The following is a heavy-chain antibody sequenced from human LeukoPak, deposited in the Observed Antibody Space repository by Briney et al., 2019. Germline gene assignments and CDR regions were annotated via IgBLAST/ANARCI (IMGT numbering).Heavy chain of an antibody. Sequence: GGSLRLSCAASGFTFRSYAMTWVRQAPGKGLEWVSEISNIATINYADSVKGRFTMSRDNAKNTLYVQMNSLGDEDTAVYYCTKGRWTGSQRLSDSWGQGALVTVSS. CDR2: ISNIATI. CDR3: TKGRWTGSQRLSDS. D-gene: IGHD5-12*01. V-gene: IGHV3-23*01. CDR1: GFTFRSYA. J-gene: IGHJ4*02.